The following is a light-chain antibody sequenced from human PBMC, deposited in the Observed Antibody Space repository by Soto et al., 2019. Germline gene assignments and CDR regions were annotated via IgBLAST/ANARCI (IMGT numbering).Light chain of an antibody. CDR1: QSINHKY. CDR3: QLYSGSPWT. J-gene: IGKJ1*01. CDR2: SVS. V-gene: IGKV3-20*01. Sequence: EILLTQSPGTLSLSPGERATLSCRASQSINHKYLAWYQQEPGQPPRLLIHSVSIRATGIPDRFSGSGSGTDFTLTISRLEPEDFAVYYCQLYSGSPWTFGRGTKVEIK.